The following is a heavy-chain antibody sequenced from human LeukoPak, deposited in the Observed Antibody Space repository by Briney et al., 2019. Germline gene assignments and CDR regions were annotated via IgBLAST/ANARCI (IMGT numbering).Heavy chain of an antibody. Sequence: GRSLRLSCAASGFTFYDYAMHWVRQAPGKGLEWVSGISWNSGSIVYADSVKGRFTISRDNAKDSLYLQMNSLRAEDTALYYCAKDMGGKYGSGSYSAFDIWGQGTMVTVSS. CDR2: ISWNSGSI. D-gene: IGHD3-10*01. CDR3: AKDMGGKYGSGSYSAFDI. CDR1: GFTFYDYA. V-gene: IGHV3-9*01. J-gene: IGHJ3*02.